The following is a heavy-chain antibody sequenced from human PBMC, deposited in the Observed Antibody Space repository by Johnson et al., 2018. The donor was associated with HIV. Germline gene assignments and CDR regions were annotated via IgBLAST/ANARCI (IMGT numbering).Heavy chain of an antibody. CDR2: IYSGGST. CDR3: ARDRVSMPAVAFDI. V-gene: IGHV3-66*01. J-gene: IGHJ3*02. CDR1: GFTVSSNY. Sequence: MQLVESGGGLVQPGGSLSLSCAASGFTVSSNYMSWVRQAPGKGLEWVSVIYSGGSTYYADSVKGRFTISRDNSKNTLYLQMNSLRAEDTAVYYCARDRVSMPAVAFDIWGQGTMVTVSS. D-gene: IGHD2-2*01.